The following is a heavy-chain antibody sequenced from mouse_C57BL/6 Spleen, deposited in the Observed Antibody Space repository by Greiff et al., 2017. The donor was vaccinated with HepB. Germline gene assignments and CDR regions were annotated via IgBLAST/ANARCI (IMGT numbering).Heavy chain of an antibody. CDR1: GYTFTSYG. CDR2: IYPRSGNT. V-gene: IGHV1-81*01. CDR3: ARTYCYGSSPYWYFDV. D-gene: IGHD1-1*01. J-gene: IGHJ1*03. Sequence: VQLQQSGAELARPGASVKLSCKASGYTFTSYGISWVKQRTGQGLEWIGEIYPRSGNTNYNEKFKGKATLTADKSSRPSYMELRSLTSEDSAVYFCARTYCYGSSPYWYFDVWGTGTTVTVSS.